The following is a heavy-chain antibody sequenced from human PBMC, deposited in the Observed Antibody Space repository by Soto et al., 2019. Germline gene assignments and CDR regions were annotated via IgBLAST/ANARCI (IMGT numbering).Heavy chain of an antibody. CDR2: IYYSGST. D-gene: IGHD3-3*01. V-gene: IGHV4-31*03. J-gene: IGHJ4*02. CDR3: ARETELGFLERAFDY. CDR1: GGSISSGGFY. Sequence: QVQLQESGPGLVKPAQILSLTCTVSGGSISSGGFYWSWIRQHPGKGLEWIGYIYYSGSTYYNPSLKSRVTISVDTSKNQLSLKLSSLTAADTAVYYCARETELGFLERAFDYWGQGTLVTVSS.